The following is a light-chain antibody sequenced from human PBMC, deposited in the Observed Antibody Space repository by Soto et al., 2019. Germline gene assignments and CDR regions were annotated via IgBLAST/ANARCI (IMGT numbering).Light chain of an antibody. J-gene: IGKJ5*01. CDR1: QSVGSL. Sequence: EIVLTQSPATLSVSPGERATLSCRASQSVGSLLAWYQQKPGQAPRLLIYRASSRATGISGSFSGSGSGTEFTLTITSLQSEDFAVYYCQQQNKWPITFGQGTRLEIK. CDR2: RAS. CDR3: QQQNKWPIT. V-gene: IGKV3-15*01.